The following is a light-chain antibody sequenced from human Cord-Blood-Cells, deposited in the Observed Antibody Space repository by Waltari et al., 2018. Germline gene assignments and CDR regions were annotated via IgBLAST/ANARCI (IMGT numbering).Light chain of an antibody. CDR3: SSYTSSSTLV. V-gene: IGLV2-14*01. J-gene: IGLJ2*01. CDR1: SSDVGGYNY. Sequence: QSALTQPASVSGSPGQSITISCTGTSSDVGGYNYVSWYQQHPGNAPKLMLYDVSNLPSGVSNRFSGSKSGNTASLTISGLQAEDEADYYCSSYTSSSTLVFGGGTKLTVL. CDR2: DVS.